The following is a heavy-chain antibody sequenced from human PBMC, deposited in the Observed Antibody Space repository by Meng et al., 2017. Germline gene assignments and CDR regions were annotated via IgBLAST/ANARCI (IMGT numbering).Heavy chain of an antibody. V-gene: IGHV4-38-2*01. D-gene: IGHD3-22*01. CDR1: GYSISSGYY. CDR3: ARLYYSDSSGYYGERDAFDI. J-gene: IGHJ3*02. Sequence: GSLRLSCSVSGYSISSGYYWGWIRQPPGKGLEWIGSIYHSGSNYYNPSLKSRVTISVDTSKNQFSLKLSSVTAADTAVYYCARLYYSDSSGYYGERDAFDIWGQGTMVTVSS. CDR2: IYHSGSN.